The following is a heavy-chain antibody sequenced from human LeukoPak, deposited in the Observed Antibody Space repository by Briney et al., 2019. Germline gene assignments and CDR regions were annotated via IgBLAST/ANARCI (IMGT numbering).Heavy chain of an antibody. D-gene: IGHD3-22*01. CDR1: GFTSSTYE. V-gene: IGHV3-48*03. J-gene: IGHJ4*02. CDR3: ARAADYYDSSGYQYYFDY. CDR2: ISSSGSTI. Sequence: RGSLRLSCAASGFTSSTYEMTWVRQAPGKGLEWVSYISSSGSTIYYADSVKGRLTISRDNAKNSLYLQMNSLRAEDTAVYYCARAADYYDSSGYQYYFDYWGQGTLVTVSS.